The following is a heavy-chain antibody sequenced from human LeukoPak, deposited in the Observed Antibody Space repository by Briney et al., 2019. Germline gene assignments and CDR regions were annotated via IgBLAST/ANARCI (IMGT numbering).Heavy chain of an antibody. V-gene: IGHV1-8*01. Sequence: ASVKVSFKASGYTFTIYDINWVRQATGQGLEWMGWMNPNSGNTGYAQKFQGRVTMTRNTSISTAYMELSSLRSEDTAVYYCARETGTEDVNWFDPWGQGTLVTVSS. CDR2: MNPNSGNT. CDR3: ARETGTEDVNWFDP. D-gene: IGHD1-1*01. J-gene: IGHJ5*02. CDR1: GYTFTIYD.